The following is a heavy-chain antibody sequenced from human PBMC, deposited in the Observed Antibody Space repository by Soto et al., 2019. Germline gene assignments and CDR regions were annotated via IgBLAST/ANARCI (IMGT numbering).Heavy chain of an antibody. CDR1: GFTFNNYA. CDR2: ISGTGGST. V-gene: IGHV3-23*01. J-gene: IGHJ4*02. Sequence: GGSLRLSCAASGFTFNNYAMNWDRQAPGKGLEWVATISGTGGSTYYADSVKGRFTISRDNSKNTLYLQMNSLRVEDTAVYYCAKDRLGGNFDYWGQGTQVTVSS. CDR3: AKDRLGGNFDY.